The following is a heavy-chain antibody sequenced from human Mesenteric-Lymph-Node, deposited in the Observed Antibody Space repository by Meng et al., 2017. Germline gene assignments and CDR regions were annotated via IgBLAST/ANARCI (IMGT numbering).Heavy chain of an antibody. Sequence: QGPLPESGPGLVQPSQTMSVTCTVSGGSISSGDYYWSWIRQPPGKGLEWIGYIYYSGSTSSNASLKSRVTIPIDRSKNQFSLKLSSVTAADTAVYYCARDRKHYGERGWFDPWGQGTLVTVSS. D-gene: IGHD4-17*01. J-gene: IGHJ5*02. V-gene: IGHV4-30-4*01. CDR1: GGSISSGDYY. CDR3: ARDRKHYGERGWFDP. CDR2: IYYSGST.